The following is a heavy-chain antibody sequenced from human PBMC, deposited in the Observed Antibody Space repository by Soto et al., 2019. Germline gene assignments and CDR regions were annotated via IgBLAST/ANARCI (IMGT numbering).Heavy chain of an antibody. J-gene: IGHJ4*02. V-gene: IGHV3-33*01. D-gene: IGHD1-7*01. CDR3: ARDGIGGTVFRGFCDY. CDR2: IWYDGSNK. CDR1: GCIFSGYG. Sequence: QKYLVESGGGVVQPGRSLRLSCGASGCIFSGYGMHWVRQAPGKGLEWVAVIWYDGSNKYYADSVKGRFTISRDNSKNMLYLQMDSLRAEDTAVYYCARDGIGGTVFRGFCDYWGQGTLVTVSS.